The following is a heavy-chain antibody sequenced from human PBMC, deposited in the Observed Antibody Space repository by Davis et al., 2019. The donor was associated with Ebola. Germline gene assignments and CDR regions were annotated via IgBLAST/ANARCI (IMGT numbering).Heavy chain of an antibody. J-gene: IGHJ6*02. CDR1: GYTFTSYW. CDR3: ARGTYRMDV. CDR2: IYPGDSDT. Sequence: GGSLRLSCKGSGYTFTSYWIGWVRQMPGKGLEWMGIIYPGDSDTRYSPSFQGQVTISADKSISTAYLQWSSLKASDTAVYYCARGTYRMDVWGQGTTVTVSS. V-gene: IGHV5-51*01.